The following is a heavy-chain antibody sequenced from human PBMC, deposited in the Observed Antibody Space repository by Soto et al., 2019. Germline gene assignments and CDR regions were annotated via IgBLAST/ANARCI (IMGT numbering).Heavy chain of an antibody. V-gene: IGHV1-69*12. CDR3: ARGRTTVTALVYYYYYGMDV. CDR2: IIPIFGTA. D-gene: IGHD4-17*01. CDR1: GGTFSSYA. Sequence: QVQLVQSGAEVKKPGSSVKVSCKASGGTFSSYAISWVRQAPGQGLEWMGGIIPIFGTANYAQKFQGRVTITADESTSTAHMGLSSLRSEYTAVYYCARGRTTVTALVYYYYYGMDVWGQGTTVTVSS. J-gene: IGHJ6*02.